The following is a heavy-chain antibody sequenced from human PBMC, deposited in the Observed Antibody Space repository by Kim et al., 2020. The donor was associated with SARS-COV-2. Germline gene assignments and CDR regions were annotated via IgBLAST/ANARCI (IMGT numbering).Heavy chain of an antibody. CDR2: IYSGGST. V-gene: IGHV3-53*01. CDR1: GFTVSSNY. CDR3: ARVPSSGWYRVGMDV. Sequence: GGSLRLSCAASGFTVSSNYMSWVRQAPGKGLEWVSVIYSGGSTYYADSVKGRFTISRDNSKNTLYLQMNSLRAEDTAVYYCARVPSSGWYRVGMDVWGQGTTVTVSS. D-gene: IGHD6-19*01. J-gene: IGHJ6*02.